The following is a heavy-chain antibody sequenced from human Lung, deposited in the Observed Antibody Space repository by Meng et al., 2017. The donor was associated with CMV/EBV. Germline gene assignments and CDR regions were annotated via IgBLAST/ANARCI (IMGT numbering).Heavy chain of an antibody. D-gene: IGHD2/OR15-2a*01. CDR3: TRGGNFDP. V-gene: IGHV7-4-1*02. CDR1: GYTFSIYT. J-gene: IGHJ5*02. Sequence: QGQLVQFGSELKKPRASVKVSCKASGYTFSIYTINGVRQAHGRGLEWMGWISTNTGTPTYTQGFTGRFVFSLDTSVSTAYLQISSLKAEDTAVYYCTRGGNFDPWGQGTLVTVSS. CDR2: ISTNTGTP.